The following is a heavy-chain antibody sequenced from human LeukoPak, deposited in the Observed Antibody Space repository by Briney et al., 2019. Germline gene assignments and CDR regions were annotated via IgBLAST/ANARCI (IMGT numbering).Heavy chain of an antibody. J-gene: IGHJ4*02. CDR2: ISSSSSTI. V-gene: IGHV3-48*01. CDR3: ARWITIFGVVIPFDY. CDR1: GFTFSSYS. D-gene: IGHD3-3*01. Sequence: GGSLRLSCAASGFTFSSYSMNWVRQAPGKGLEWVPYISSSSSTIYYADSVKGRFTISRDNAKNSLYLQMNSLRAEDTAVYYCARWITIFGVVIPFDYWGQGTLVTVSS.